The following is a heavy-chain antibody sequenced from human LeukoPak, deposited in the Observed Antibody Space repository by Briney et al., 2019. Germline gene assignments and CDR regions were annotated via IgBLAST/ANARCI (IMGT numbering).Heavy chain of an antibody. J-gene: IGHJ4*02. CDR2: ISYDGSNK. Sequence: GRSLRLSCAASGFTFSSYAMHWVRQAPGKGLEWVAVISYDGSNKYYADSVKGRFTISRDNSKNTLYLQMNSLRAEDTAVYYCARGNGGTNYDFWSGYSPYPSYFDYWGQGTLVTVSS. CDR1: GFTFSSYA. CDR3: ARGNGGTNYDFWSGYSPYPSYFDY. D-gene: IGHD3-3*01. V-gene: IGHV3-30-3*01.